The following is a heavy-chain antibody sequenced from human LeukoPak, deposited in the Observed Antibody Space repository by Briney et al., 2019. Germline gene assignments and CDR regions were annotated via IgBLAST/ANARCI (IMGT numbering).Heavy chain of an antibody. V-gene: IGHV1-3*01. J-gene: IGHJ4*02. CDR1: GYTFTSYA. CDR3: ARLTDSSGYLTGGSPDY. Sequence: ASVKVSCKASGYTFTSYAMHWVRQAPGQRLEWMGWINAGNGNTKYSQKFQGRVTITRDTSASTAYMELSSLRSEDTAVYYCARLTDSSGYLTGGSPDYWGQGTLVTVSS. CDR2: INAGNGNT. D-gene: IGHD3-22*01.